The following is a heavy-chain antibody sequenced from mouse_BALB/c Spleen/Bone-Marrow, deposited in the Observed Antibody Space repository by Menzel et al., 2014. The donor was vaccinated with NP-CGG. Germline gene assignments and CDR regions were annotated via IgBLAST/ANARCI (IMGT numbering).Heavy chain of an antibody. CDR2: IDPANGNT. V-gene: IGHV14-3*02. CDR3: AEITTAAYYVMDY. CDR1: GFNIKDTY. D-gene: IGHD1-2*01. J-gene: IGHJ4*01. Sequence: EVQLQQSGADLVKPGASVKLSCTASGFNIKDTYIHWVKQRPEQGLEWIGRIDPANGNTKYDPKFQGKATITADTSSNTAYLQLSSLTSEDTAVYYCAEITTAAYYVMDYWGQGTSVTVSS.